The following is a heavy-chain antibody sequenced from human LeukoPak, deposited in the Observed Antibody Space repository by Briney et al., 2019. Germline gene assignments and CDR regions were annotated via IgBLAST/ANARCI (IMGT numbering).Heavy chain of an antibody. CDR2: INEDGSQK. Sequence: GGSLRLSCAASGYIFRRYWVSWVRQAPGKGLEWVANINEDGSQKNYVDSVKGRFIISRDNSKNTLYLQMNSLRAEDTAVYYCAKARSSSPYGMDVWGQGTTVTVSS. CDR3: AKARSSSPYGMDV. J-gene: IGHJ6*02. D-gene: IGHD6-13*01. CDR1: GYIFRRYW. V-gene: IGHV3-7*02.